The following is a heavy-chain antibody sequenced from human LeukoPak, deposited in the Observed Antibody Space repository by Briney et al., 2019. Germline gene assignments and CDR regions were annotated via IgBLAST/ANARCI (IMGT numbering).Heavy chain of an antibody. V-gene: IGHV3-33*01. D-gene: IGHD3-10*01. CDR1: GFTFSSYA. CDR3: SRGPFGSGSCPDY. J-gene: IGHJ4*02. Sequence: GGSLRLSCTAPGFTFSSYAIHWIRQAPGKGLEWVALVWHDGSNRYYADSVKGRFTISRDNSKNTVYLQMNSLRAEDTAVDYLSRGPFGSGSCPDYWGQGTLVTVSS. CDR2: VWHDGSNR.